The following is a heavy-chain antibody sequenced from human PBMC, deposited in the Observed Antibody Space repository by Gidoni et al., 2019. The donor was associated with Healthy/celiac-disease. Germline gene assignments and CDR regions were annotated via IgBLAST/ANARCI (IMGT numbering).Heavy chain of an antibody. Sequence: VKLVQSGAGVKKPRASVKVCCKASGHTLTELSMPWVRQAPGKGLGWMGGFDPGDGETNYAQKFQGRATMTEDTSTYTAYMRLSSLESEVTSVYYCATGVLVTTLGDYWGQGTLVTVSS. CDR3: ATGVLVTTLGDY. CDR1: GHTLTELS. CDR2: FDPGDGET. V-gene: IGHV1-24*01. D-gene: IGHD2-8*02. J-gene: IGHJ4*02.